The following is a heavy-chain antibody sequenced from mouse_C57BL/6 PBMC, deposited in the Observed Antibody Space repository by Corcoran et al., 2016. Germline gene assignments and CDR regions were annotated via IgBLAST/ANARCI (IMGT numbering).Heavy chain of an antibody. V-gene: IGHV3-6*01. CDR3: ASIYYYGSSFDY. CDR1: GYSITSGYY. J-gene: IGHJ2*01. Sequence: DVQLQESGPGLVKPSQSLSLTCSVTGYSITSGYYWNWIRQFPGNKLEWMGYISYDGSNNYNPSLKNRISITRDTSKNQFFLKLNSVTTEDTATYYCASIYYYGSSFDYWGQGTTLTVSS. CDR2: ISYDGSN. D-gene: IGHD1-1*01.